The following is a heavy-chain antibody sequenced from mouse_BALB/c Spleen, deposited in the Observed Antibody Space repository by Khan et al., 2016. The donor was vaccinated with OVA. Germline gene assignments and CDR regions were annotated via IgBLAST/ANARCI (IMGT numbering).Heavy chain of an antibody. Sequence: VQLKQSGAELVKPGASVKLSCTASGFNIKDTYIHWVKERPEQGLEWIGRIDPANGGAKYDPKFQDKATITSDTSSNTAYLQFSSLTSEDTAVYYCVTYSGFAHWGQGTLVTVSA. J-gene: IGHJ3*01. D-gene: IGHD2-10*01. CDR2: IDPANGGA. CDR3: VTYSGFAH. V-gene: IGHV14-3*02. CDR1: GFNIKDTY.